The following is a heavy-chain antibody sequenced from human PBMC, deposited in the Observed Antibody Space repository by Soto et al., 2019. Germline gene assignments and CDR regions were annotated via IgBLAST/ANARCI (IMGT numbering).Heavy chain of an antibody. CDR2: ISSSSSYI. Sequence: GGSLRLSCAASGFTFSSYSMNWVRQAPGKGLEWVSSISSSSSYIYYADSVKGRFTISRDNAKNSLYLQMNSLRAEDTAVYYYARYDKWNDRYXFDIWGQRTMVTVSS. D-gene: IGHD1-20*01. CDR1: GFTFSSYS. V-gene: IGHV3-21*01. CDR3: ARYDKWNDRYXFDI. J-gene: IGHJ3*02.